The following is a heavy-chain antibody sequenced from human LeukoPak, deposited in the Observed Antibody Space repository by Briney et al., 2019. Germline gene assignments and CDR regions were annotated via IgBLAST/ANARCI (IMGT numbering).Heavy chain of an antibody. CDR3: ARDPSGVVAVINWFDP. V-gene: IGHV1-2*02. CDR1: GYTFTGYY. D-gene: IGHD2-15*01. J-gene: IGHJ5*02. Sequence: ASVKVSCKASGYTFTGYYMHWVRQAPAQGREWMGWFNPNSGGTNYAQKFQGRVTMTRDTSISTAYMELSSLRSEDTAVYYCARDPSGVVAVINWFDPWGQGTLVTVSS. CDR2: FNPNSGGT.